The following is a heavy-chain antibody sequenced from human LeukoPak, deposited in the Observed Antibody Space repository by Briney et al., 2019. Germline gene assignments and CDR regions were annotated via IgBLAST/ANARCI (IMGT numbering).Heavy chain of an antibody. CDR2: INHSGST. CDR1: GGSFSGYY. Sequence: SETLSLTCAVCGGSFSGYYWSWIRQPPGKGLEWIGEINHSGSTNYNPSLKSRVTISVDTSKNQFSLKLSSVTAADTAVYYCARGVDAASAIDYWGQGTLVTVSS. CDR3: ARGVDAASAIDY. V-gene: IGHV4-34*01. J-gene: IGHJ4*02. D-gene: IGHD5-24*01.